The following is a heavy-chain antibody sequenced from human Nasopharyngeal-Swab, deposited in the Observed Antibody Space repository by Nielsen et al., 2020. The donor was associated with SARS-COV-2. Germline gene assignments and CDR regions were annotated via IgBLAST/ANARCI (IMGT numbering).Heavy chain of an antibody. Sequence: ASVKVSCKASGYTFTSYAMNWVRQTPGQGLEWMGWINTNTGNPTYAQGFTGRFVFSSDTSVSTAYLQISNLQAEDSAIYYCARQLCSSTTCYEAYWGQGTLVTVSS. V-gene: IGHV7-4-1*02. D-gene: IGHD2-2*01. CDR3: ARQLCSSTTCYEAY. J-gene: IGHJ4*02. CDR2: INTNTGNP. CDR1: GYTFTSYA.